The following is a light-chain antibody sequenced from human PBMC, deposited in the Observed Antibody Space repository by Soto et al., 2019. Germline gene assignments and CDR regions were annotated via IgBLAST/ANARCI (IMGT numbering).Light chain of an antibody. CDR1: QSVSSN. Sequence: EIVLTQSPATLSVSPGQGATLSCRASQSVSSNLAWYQQKRGQAPRLLIYGASTRATGIPARFSGSGSGTDFTLTISSLQSEDFAVYYCQQYNSWRSFGQGTKVESK. V-gene: IGKV3-15*01. CDR3: QQYNSWRS. J-gene: IGKJ1*01. CDR2: GAS.